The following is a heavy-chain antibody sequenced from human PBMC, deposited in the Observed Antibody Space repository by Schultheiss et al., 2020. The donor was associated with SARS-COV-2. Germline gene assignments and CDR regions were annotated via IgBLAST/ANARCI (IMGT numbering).Heavy chain of an antibody. CDR1: GGSISSYY. Sequence: SQTLSLTCTVSGGSISSYYWSWIRQPPGKGLEWIGEINHSGSTNYNPSLKSRVTISVDTSKNQFSLKLSSVTAADTAVYYCASGSGSPPYWFDPWGQGTLVTVSS. V-gene: IGHV4-34*01. CDR2: INHSGST. CDR3: ASGSGSPPYWFDP. J-gene: IGHJ5*02. D-gene: IGHD1-26*01.